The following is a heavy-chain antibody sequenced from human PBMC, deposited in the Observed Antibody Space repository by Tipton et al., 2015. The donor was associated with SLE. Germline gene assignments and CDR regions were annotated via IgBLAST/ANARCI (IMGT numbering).Heavy chain of an antibody. V-gene: IGHV4-59*11. Sequence: TLSLTCTVSGGSISSHYWSWIRQPPGKGLEWFGYIYYSGSTNYNPSLKSRVTISVDTSKNQFSLKLSSVTAADTAGYYCASAAWDYDSSGSGAFDIWGQGTMVTVSS. CDR2: IYYSGST. J-gene: IGHJ3*02. CDR3: ASAAWDYDSSGSGAFDI. D-gene: IGHD3-22*01. CDR1: GGSISSHY.